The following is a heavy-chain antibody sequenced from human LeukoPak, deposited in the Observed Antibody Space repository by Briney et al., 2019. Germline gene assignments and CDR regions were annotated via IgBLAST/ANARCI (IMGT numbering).Heavy chain of an antibody. D-gene: IGHD4-17*01. CDR1: GFTFDDYA. J-gene: IGHJ4*02. CDR2: ISWNSGSI. Sequence: GGSLRLSCAASGFTFDDYAMHWVRQAPGKGLEWVSGISWNSGSIGYADPVKGRFTISRDNSKNTLYLQMNSLRAEDTAVYYCARGNYGDYSDYWGQGTLVTVSS. CDR3: ARGNYGDYSDY. V-gene: IGHV3-9*01.